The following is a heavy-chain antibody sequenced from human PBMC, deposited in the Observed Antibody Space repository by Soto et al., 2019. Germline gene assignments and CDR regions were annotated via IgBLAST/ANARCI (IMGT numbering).Heavy chain of an antibody. CDR3: ARVDYGNGWIFDH. CDR2: IKQDGSEK. D-gene: IGHD6-19*01. CDR1: GFTFSNYW. J-gene: IGHJ4*01. V-gene: IGHV3-7*01. Sequence: GRSLRLSCAASGFTFSNYWMSWVLQAPGKGLEWVANIKQDGSEKYYVDSVKGRFTLSRDNAQNSLQLQMNSLRAEDTAIYLCARVDYGNGWIFDHWGQGTLVTVSS.